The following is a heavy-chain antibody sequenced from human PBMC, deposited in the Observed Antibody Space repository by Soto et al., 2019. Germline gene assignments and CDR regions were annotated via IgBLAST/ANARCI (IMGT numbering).Heavy chain of an antibody. V-gene: IGHV1-69*01. CDR1: GGTFSSYA. CDR2: IIPIFGTA. Sequence: QVQLVQSGAEVKKPGSSVKVSCKASGGTFSSYAISWVRQAPGQGLEWMGGIIPIFGTANYAQKFQGRVTITADESTSTAYMELSSLRAEETAVYYCARAVETYYYDSSGYFDYWGQGTLVTVSS. J-gene: IGHJ4*02. D-gene: IGHD3-22*01. CDR3: ARAVETYYYDSSGYFDY.